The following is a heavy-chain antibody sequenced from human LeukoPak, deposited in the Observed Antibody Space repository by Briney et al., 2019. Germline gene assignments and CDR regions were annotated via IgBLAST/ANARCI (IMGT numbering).Heavy chain of an antibody. Sequence: TGGSLRLSCAASGFTFSSYGMHWVRQAPGKGLEWVAFIRYDGSNKYYADSVKGRFTISRDNSKNTLYLQMNSLRAEDTAVYYCASPVSCYVHLGSDAFDIWGQGTMVTVSS. CDR3: ASPVSCYVHLGSDAFDI. D-gene: IGHD3-16*01. J-gene: IGHJ3*02. V-gene: IGHV3-30*02. CDR1: GFTFSSYG. CDR2: IRYDGSNK.